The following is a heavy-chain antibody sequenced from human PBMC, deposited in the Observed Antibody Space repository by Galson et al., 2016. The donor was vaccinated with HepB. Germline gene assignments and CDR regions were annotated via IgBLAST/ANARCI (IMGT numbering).Heavy chain of an antibody. Sequence: SLRLSCAASGFTFSSYWMSWVRQAPGKGLEWVANIKQAGSEKYYVDSVKGRFTISRDNAKNSLFLQMNSLRAEDTAVYYCARDSRRKPYSSSQGGLLDYWGQGTPVTVSS. D-gene: IGHD6-13*01. CDR3: ARDSRRKPYSSSQGGLLDY. CDR1: GFTFSSYW. J-gene: IGHJ4*02. V-gene: IGHV3-7*01. CDR2: IKQAGSEK.